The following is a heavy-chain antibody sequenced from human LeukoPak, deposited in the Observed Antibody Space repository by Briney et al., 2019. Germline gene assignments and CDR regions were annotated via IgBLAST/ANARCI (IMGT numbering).Heavy chain of an antibody. J-gene: IGHJ4*02. V-gene: IGHV3-11*01. CDR3: ATERQKYFDY. CDR1: GFTFSDYY. Sequence: GGSLRLSCAASGFTFSDYYMSWIRQAPGKGLEWVSYSSSSGTTIYHADSVRGRFTISRDNSRRSLYLQMNSLRPEDTALYYCATERQKYFDYWGQGTLVTVSS. CDR2: SSSSGTTI.